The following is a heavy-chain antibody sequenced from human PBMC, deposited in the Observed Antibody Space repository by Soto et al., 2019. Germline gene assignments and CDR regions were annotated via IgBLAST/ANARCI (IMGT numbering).Heavy chain of an antibody. CDR1: GFTLSSYR. J-gene: IGHJ4*02. CDR3: ATGYSYGPADFDY. V-gene: IGHV3-21*01. CDR2: ISSSSSYI. D-gene: IGHD5-18*01. Sequence: PGGSLRLSCAASGFTLSSYRMNWVRQAPGKGLEWVSSISSSSSYIYYADSVKGRFTISRDNAKNSLYLQMNSLGAEDTAVYYCATGYSYGPADFDYWGQGTLVTVSS.